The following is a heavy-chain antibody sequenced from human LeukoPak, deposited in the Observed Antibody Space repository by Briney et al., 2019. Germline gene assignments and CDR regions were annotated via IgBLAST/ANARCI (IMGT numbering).Heavy chain of an antibody. J-gene: IGHJ5*02. V-gene: IGHV1-2*02. Sequence: ASVKVSCKASGYTFTGYYIHWVRQAPGQGLEWMGGINPDSGGTKDAQKFQGRVTMTRDTSISTDYMELSSLRSEDTAIYYCARDNSVGDNAWWFDPWGQGTLVTVSS. D-gene: IGHD1-26*01. CDR2: INPDSGGT. CDR1: GYTFTGYY. CDR3: ARDNSVGDNAWWFDP.